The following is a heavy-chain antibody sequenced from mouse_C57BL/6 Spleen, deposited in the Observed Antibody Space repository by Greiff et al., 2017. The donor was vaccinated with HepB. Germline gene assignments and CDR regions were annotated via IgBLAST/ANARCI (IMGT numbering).Heavy chain of an antibody. CDR3: ARNYGSSYWYFDV. CDR2: INPNNGGT. J-gene: IGHJ1*03. V-gene: IGHV1-18*01. D-gene: IGHD1-1*01. Sequence: EVQLQHSGPELVKPGASVKIPCKASGYTFTDYNMDWVKQSHGKSLEWIGDINPNNGGTIYNQKFKGKATLTVDKSSSTAYMELRSLTSEDTAVYYCARNYGSSYWYFDVWGTGTTVTVSS. CDR1: GYTFTDYN.